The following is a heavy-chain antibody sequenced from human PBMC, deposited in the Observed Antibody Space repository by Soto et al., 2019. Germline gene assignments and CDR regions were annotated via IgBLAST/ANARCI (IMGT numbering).Heavy chain of an antibody. Sequence: SETLSLTCAVYGGSLSGYYWSWIRQPPGKGLEWIGEINHSGSTNYNPSLKSRVTISVDTSKNQFSLKLSSVTAADTAVYYCARDHTAMVYFDYWGQGTLVTVSS. D-gene: IGHD5-18*01. CDR1: GGSLSGYY. J-gene: IGHJ4*02. CDR2: INHSGST. CDR3: ARDHTAMVYFDY. V-gene: IGHV4-34*01.